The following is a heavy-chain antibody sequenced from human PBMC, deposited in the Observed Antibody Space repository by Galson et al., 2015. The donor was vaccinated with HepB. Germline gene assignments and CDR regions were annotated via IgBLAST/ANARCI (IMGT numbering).Heavy chain of an antibody. CDR3: ARRYSGYFDL. D-gene: IGHD1-26*01. V-gene: IGHV3-23*01. J-gene: IGHJ4*02. Sequence: SLRLSCAASGFTFSTYTVSWVRQAPGKGLEWVSAIISAGNTYYIDSVKGRFTISRDNSKNTLYLQMNSLRVEYTAGYFCARRYSGYFDLWGRGTLVTVSS. CDR2: IISAGNT. CDR1: GFTFSTYT.